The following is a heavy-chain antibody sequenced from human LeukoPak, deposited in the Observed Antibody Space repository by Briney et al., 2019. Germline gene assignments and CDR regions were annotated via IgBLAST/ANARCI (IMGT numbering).Heavy chain of an antibody. CDR3: ASFDSSGSPFDY. J-gene: IGHJ4*02. D-gene: IGHD3-22*01. CDR1: GGSISSGSYY. V-gene: IGHV4-61*02. Sequence: PSETLSLTCTVSGGSISSGSYYWSWIRQPAGKGLEWIGRIYTSGSTNYNPSLKSRVTISVDTSKNQFSLKLSSVTAADTAVYYCASFDSSGSPFDYWGQGTLVTVSS. CDR2: IYTSGST.